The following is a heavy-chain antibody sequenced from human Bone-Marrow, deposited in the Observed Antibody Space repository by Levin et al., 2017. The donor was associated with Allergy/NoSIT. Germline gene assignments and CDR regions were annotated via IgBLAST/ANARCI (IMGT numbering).Heavy chain of an antibody. Sequence: GESLKISCVASGFTVRGYAVHWVRQAPGKGLEWVAVIAYDGTEKYYTNSVRGRFTFSRDDAKNTLFLQMNSLRAEDTAVYYCARGRYGDYYNGYYYGMDVWGQGTPVTVSS. CDR2: IAYDGTEK. CDR3: ARGRYGDYYNGYYYGMDV. J-gene: IGHJ6*02. D-gene: IGHD4-17*01. CDR1: GFTVRGYA. V-gene: IGHV3-30-3*01.